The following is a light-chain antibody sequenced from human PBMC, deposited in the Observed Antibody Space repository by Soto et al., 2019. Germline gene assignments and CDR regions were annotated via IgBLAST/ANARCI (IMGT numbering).Light chain of an antibody. J-gene: IGLJ2*01. CDR3: QTWGSGIVV. CDR1: SGHSNYA. V-gene: IGLV4-69*01. CDR2: LNSDGSH. Sequence: QLVPTQSPSASASLGASVKLTCTRSSGHSNYAIAWHQQQPEKGPRYLMKLNSDGSHSKGDGIPDRFSGSSSGAARYLTISSLQSEDEADYYCQTWGSGIVVFGGWTTLTVL.